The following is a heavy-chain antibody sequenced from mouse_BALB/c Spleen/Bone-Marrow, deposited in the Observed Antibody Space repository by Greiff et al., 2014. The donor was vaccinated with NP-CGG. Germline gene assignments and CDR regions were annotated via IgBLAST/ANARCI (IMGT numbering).Heavy chain of an antibody. CDR2: INPGSGGA. CDR3: SRVGRYYVDY. Sequence: VKLLESGAELVRPGTAVNVSCKASGYAFTNYLIEWVKQRPGQGLEWIGVINPGSGGANYNENFKGKATLTADKSSSTAYMQLSSRTSDDAAVYFCSRVGRYYVDYWGQGTTLTVSS. J-gene: IGHJ2*01. CDR1: GYAFTNYL. V-gene: IGHV1-54*01.